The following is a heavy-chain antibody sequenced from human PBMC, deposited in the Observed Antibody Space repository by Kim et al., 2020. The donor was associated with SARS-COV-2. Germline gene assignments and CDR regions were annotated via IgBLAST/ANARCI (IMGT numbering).Heavy chain of an antibody. D-gene: IGHD2-2*01. CDR2: GSGK. V-gene: IGHV3-7*01. J-gene: IGHJ4*02. CDR3: ALSRTLDY. Sequence: GSGKYYVDTVKGRVTISRDNATNSLYLQMNSLRAEDTAVYYCALSRTLDYWGRGPLVTVSS.